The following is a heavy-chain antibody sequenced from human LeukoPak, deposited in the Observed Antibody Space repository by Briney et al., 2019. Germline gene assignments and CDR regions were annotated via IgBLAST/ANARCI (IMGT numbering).Heavy chain of an antibody. J-gene: IGHJ4*02. CDR2: IWYDGSNK. CDR1: GFTFSSYG. D-gene: IGHD3-10*01. Sequence: GRSLRLSCAASGFTFSSYGMHWVRQAPGKGLEWVAVIWYDGSNKYYADSMKGRFTISRDNSKNTLYLQMNSLRAGDTAVYYCARDSGGFRELLILDYWGQGTLVTVSS. CDR3: ARDSGGFRELLILDY. V-gene: IGHV3-33*01.